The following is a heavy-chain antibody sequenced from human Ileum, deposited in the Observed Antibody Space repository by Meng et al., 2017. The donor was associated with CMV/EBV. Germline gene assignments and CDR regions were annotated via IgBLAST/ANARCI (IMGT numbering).Heavy chain of an antibody. V-gene: IGHV4-59*01. Sequence: SETLSLTCFVSGGSLNNYYWSWIRQPPGKGLEWIGHIYSSGLTSYNFPLKSRVTISVDTSKNQFSLNLTSVTAADTAVYYYARHFSGWSYYFDHWGQGMLVTVSS. CDR1: GGSLNNYY. J-gene: IGHJ4*02. CDR2: IYSSGLT. D-gene: IGHD6-19*01. CDR3: ARHFSGWSYYFDH.